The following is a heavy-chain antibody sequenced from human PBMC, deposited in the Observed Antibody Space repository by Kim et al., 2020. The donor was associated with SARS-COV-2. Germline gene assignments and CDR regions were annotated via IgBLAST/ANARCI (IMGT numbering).Heavy chain of an antibody. CDR3: ARLVSENSAVEY. Sequence: SETLSLTCTVSGDSISRSSNYWGWIRQPPGKGLEWIGSINYSGNTYYNPSLKSRVTISVDTSKKQFSLKMRSVTAADTAVYYCARLVSENSAVEYWGQGT. CDR2: INYSGNT. V-gene: IGHV4-39*01. CDR1: GDSISRSSNY. J-gene: IGHJ4*02.